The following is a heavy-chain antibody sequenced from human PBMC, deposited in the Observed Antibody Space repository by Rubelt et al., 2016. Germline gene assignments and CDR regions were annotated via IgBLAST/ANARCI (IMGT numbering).Heavy chain of an antibody. CDR3: AMTYYYDSSGPVDY. J-gene: IGHJ4*02. CDR1: GGFINSHY. CDR2: IYYNGNT. D-gene: IGHD3-22*01. V-gene: IGHV4-59*11. Sequence: QVQLQESGPGLVKPSETLSLTCTVSGGFINSHYWSWIRQPPGKGLEWIGYIYYNGNTKYNPSLKSRVTISTDTSKTQFSLKLGSVTAADTAVDYCAMTYYYDSSGPVDYWGQGTRVTVSS.